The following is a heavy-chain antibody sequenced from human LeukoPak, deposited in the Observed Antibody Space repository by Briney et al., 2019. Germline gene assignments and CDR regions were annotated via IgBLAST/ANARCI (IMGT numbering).Heavy chain of an antibody. D-gene: IGHD4-11*01. J-gene: IGHJ4*02. CDR1: GFTFSSYS. CDR2: ISSSSSYI. Sequence: GGSLRPSCAASGFTFSSYSMYWVRQAPGKGLEWVSSISSSSSYIYYADSVKGRFTISRDNAKNSLYLQMNSLRAEDTAVYYCARDPTLTTTFDYFDYWGQGTLVTVSS. V-gene: IGHV3-21*01. CDR3: ARDPTLTTTFDYFDY.